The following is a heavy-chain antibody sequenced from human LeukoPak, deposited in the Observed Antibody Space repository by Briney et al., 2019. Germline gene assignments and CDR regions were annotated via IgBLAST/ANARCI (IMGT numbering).Heavy chain of an antibody. J-gene: IGHJ3*02. CDR2: ISAYNGNT. V-gene: IGHV1-18*01. CDR3: AKGPEEESLIPGYSSSWDTPVFDI. CDR1: GYTFTSYG. D-gene: IGHD6-13*01. Sequence: GASVTVSCKASGYTFTSYGISWVRQAPGQGLEWMGWISAYNGNTNYAQKLQGRVTMTTDTSTSTAYMELRSLRSDDTAVYYCAKGPEEESLIPGYSSSWDTPVFDIWGQGTMVTVSS.